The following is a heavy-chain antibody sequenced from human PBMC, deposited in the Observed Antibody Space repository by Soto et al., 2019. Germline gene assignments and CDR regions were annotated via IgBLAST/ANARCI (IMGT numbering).Heavy chain of an antibody. D-gene: IGHD3-10*01. Sequence: SETLSLTCAVSNGSFSGYYWGWIRQPPGKGLEWIGEINHFGSATYTPSLKSRVSISVDTSNSVFSLKLSSVTAADTAVYFCARGIDRLRREYGFWGQGTLVTVSS. CDR1: NGSFSGYY. J-gene: IGHJ4*01. CDR2: INHFGSA. CDR3: ARGIDRLRREYGF. V-gene: IGHV4-34*01.